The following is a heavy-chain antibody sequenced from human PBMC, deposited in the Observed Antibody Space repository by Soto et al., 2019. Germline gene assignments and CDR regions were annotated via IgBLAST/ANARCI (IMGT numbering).Heavy chain of an antibody. CDR2: ISGSAGRT. Sequence: LRLSCAASGFTFTSYAFNWVRQAPGKGLEWVSGISGSAGRTYYADSVKGRFTISRDNSKNTLFLQMNSLRAEDTAVYYCAKGITARLTLSYGLDVWGRGTTVTVSS. D-gene: IGHD3-16*01. V-gene: IGHV3-23*01. CDR1: GFTFTSYA. J-gene: IGHJ6*02. CDR3: AKGITARLTLSYGLDV.